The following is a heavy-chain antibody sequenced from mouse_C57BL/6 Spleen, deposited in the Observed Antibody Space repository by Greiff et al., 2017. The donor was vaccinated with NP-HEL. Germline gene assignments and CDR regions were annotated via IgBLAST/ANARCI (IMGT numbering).Heavy chain of an antibody. CDR3: TRGGYYYGSSYEGYSMDY. D-gene: IGHD1-1*01. J-gene: IGHJ4*01. V-gene: IGHV1-5*01. CDR2: IYPGNSDT. CDR1: GYTFTSYW. Sequence: VQLQQSGTVLARPGASVKMSCKTSGYTFTSYWMHWVKQRPGQGLEWIGAIYPGNSDTSYNQKFKGKAKLTAVTSASTAYMELSSLTNEDSAVYYCTRGGYYYGSSYEGYSMDYWGQGTSVTVSS.